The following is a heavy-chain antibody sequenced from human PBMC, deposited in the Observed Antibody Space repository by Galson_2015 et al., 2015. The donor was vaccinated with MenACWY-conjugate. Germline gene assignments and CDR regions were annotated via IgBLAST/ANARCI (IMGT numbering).Heavy chain of an antibody. J-gene: IGHJ6*03. CDR2: IDWDDNK. CDR3: ALTRRYTSYYYYYYIDV. D-gene: IGHD5-12*01. CDR1: GFSLSTPGMC. V-gene: IGHV2-70*11. Sequence: PALVKPTQTLTLTCSFSGFSLSTPGMCVSWIRQPPGKALEWLSRIDWDDNKYYSSSLKTRLTISKDTSKNQVVFTMTNLDPVDIGTYYCALTRRYTSYYYYYYIDVWGKGTTVTVSS.